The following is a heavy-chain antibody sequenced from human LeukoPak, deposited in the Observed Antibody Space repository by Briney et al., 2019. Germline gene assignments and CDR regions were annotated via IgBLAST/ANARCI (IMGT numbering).Heavy chain of an antibody. Sequence: SETLSLTCTVSGGSISSSSYYWGWIRQPPGKGLEWIGSIYYSGSTYYNPSLKSRVTISVDTSKNQFSLKLSSVTAADTAVYYCARVEGNTVSDYYYDSSEGTARYYFDYWGQGTLVTVSS. D-gene: IGHD3-22*01. CDR3: ARVEGNTVSDYYYDSSEGTARYYFDY. J-gene: IGHJ4*02. CDR1: GGSISSSSYY. CDR2: IYYSGST. V-gene: IGHV4-39*07.